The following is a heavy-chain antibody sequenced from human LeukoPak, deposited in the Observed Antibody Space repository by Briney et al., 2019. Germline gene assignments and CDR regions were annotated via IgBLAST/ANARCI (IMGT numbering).Heavy chain of an antibody. Sequence: SETLSLTCAVYGGSFSGYYWSWIRQPPGKGLEWIGEINHSGSTNYNPSLKSRVTISEDTSKNQFSLKLSSVTAADTAVYYCARDRIQLWSYYYYGMDVWGQGTTVTVSS. CDR3: ARDRIQLWSYYYYGMDV. J-gene: IGHJ6*02. CDR2: INHSGST. CDR1: GGSFSGYY. D-gene: IGHD5-18*01. V-gene: IGHV4-34*01.